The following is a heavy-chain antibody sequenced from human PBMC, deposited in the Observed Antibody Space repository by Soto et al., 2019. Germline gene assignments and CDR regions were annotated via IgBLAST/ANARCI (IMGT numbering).Heavy chain of an antibody. V-gene: IGHV4-39*01. CDR1: GGSISTSGYY. CDR3: ARRRVFLDS. J-gene: IGHJ4*02. CDR2: IYYSGST. Sequence: SETLSLTCAVSGGSISTSGYYWGWVRQPPGKGLEWIGSIYYSGSTYFNPSLESRVTISLDTSKNQFSLNLRSVTAADTAVYCCARRRVFLDSWGPGTLVTVSS.